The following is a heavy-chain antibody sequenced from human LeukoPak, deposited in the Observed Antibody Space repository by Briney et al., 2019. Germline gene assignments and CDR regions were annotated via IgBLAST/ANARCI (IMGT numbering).Heavy chain of an antibody. V-gene: IGHV3-73*01. Sequence: GGSLRLSCAASGFTFRGSAIHWVRQPSGKGLEWVGRIRSKANSYATEYAASVKGRFTISRDDSKNTAYLQMNSLKTEDTAVYYCTRRGRGFGELLIDWGQGTLVTVSS. D-gene: IGHD3-10*01. J-gene: IGHJ4*02. CDR2: IRSKANSYAT. CDR1: GFTFRGSA. CDR3: TRRGRGFGELLID.